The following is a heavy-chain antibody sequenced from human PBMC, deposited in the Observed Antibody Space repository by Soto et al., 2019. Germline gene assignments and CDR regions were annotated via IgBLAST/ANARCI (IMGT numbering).Heavy chain of an antibody. CDR2: IYKRTTT. CDR3: ARGRYCLTGRCFPNWFDS. D-gene: IGHD2-15*01. V-gene: IGHV4-30-4*01. Sequence: QVHLLESGPGLVKPSQTLSLTCSVSGDSISTVDYFWAWIRQPPGQALEYIVYIYKRTTTYYNPSIESRVAISLDTSKSQFSLNGTSVTAADTAVYFCARGRYCLTGRCFPNWFDSGGQGTLVTVSS. CDR1: GDSISTVDYF. J-gene: IGHJ5*01.